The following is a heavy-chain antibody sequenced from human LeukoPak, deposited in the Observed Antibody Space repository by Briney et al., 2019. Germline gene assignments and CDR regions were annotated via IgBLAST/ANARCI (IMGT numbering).Heavy chain of an antibody. CDR3: AARSDCSSTSCYPIDY. CDR1: GYTLTKLS. V-gene: IGHV1-24*01. J-gene: IGHJ4*02. Sequence: ASVKVSGKVSGYTLTKLSMNWVGQAPGKGVEWRGGFDPEDGETIYAQKFQGRVTMTEDTSTDTAYMELSSLRSEDTAVYYCAARSDCSSTSCYPIDYWGQGTLVTVSS. CDR2: FDPEDGET. D-gene: IGHD2-2*01.